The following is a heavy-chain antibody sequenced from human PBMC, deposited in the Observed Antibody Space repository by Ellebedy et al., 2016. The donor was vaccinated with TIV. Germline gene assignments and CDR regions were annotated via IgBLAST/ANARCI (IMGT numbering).Heavy chain of an antibody. D-gene: IGHD5-24*01. CDR3: ATQLERRGGASS. CDR1: GYSFTSNW. CDR2: INPSDSDT. J-gene: IGHJ5*02. V-gene: IGHV5-10-1*01. Sequence: GESLKISCKGSGYSFTSNWISWVRQMPGKGLEWMGKINPSDSDTNYSPSFQGHVSFSADTSISTAYLQWSGLKASDTAMYYCATQLERRGGASSWGQGTLVTVSS.